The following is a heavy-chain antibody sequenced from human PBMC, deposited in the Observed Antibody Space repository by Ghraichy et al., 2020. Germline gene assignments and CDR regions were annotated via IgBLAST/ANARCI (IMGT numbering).Heavy chain of an antibody. CDR3: ARGRYCSGGSCYSVYFQH. J-gene: IGHJ1*01. Sequence: SETLSLTCAVYGGSFSGYYWSWIRQPPGKGLEWIGEINHSGSTNYNPSLKSRVTISVDTSKNQFSLKLSSVTAADTAVYYCARGRYCSGGSCYSVYFQHWGQGTLVTVSS. CDR1: GGSFSGYY. CDR2: INHSGST. D-gene: IGHD2-15*01. V-gene: IGHV4-34*01.